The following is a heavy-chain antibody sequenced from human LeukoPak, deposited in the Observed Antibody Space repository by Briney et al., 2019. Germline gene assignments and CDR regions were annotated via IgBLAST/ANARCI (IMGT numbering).Heavy chain of an antibody. Sequence: SETLSLTCAVHGGALSGFYWSWIRQSPGKGLEWIGEINPSGSTIYNPSLKSRLTMSVDTTMNHFSLNLTSVTAADTAVYYCAKNRIAMIRGAPFDPWGQGTLVTVSS. CDR1: GGALSGFY. J-gene: IGHJ5*02. CDR3: AKNRIAMIRGAPFDP. D-gene: IGHD3-10*01. V-gene: IGHV4-34*01. CDR2: INPSGST.